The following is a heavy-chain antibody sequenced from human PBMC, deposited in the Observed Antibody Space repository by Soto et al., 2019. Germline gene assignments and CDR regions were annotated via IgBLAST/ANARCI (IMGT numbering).Heavy chain of an antibody. J-gene: IGHJ6*02. V-gene: IGHV3-30-3*01. CDR2: ISYDGSNK. D-gene: IGHD2-15*01. CDR1: GFTFSSYA. CDR3: ARALLFCSGGSCYSPLYYYGMDV. Sequence: PGGSLRLSCAASGFTFSSYAMHWVRQAPGKGLEWVAVISYDGSNKYYADSVKGRFTISRDNSKNTLYLQMNSLRAEDTAVYYCARALLFCSGGSCYSPLYYYGMDVWGQGTTVTVSS.